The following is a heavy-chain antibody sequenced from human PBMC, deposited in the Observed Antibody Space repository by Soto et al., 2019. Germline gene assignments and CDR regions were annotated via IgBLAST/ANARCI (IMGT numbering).Heavy chain of an antibody. Sequence: PSETLSLTCAVYGGSFSGYYWSWIRQPPGKGLEWIGEINHSGSTNYNPSLKSRVTISVDTSRNQFSLKLSSVTAADTAVYYCARVHYDILTAYSYYFDSWGQGNLVTVSS. CDR1: GGSFSGYY. J-gene: IGHJ4*02. D-gene: IGHD3-9*01. CDR2: INHSGST. V-gene: IGHV4-34*01. CDR3: ARVHYDILTAYSYYFDS.